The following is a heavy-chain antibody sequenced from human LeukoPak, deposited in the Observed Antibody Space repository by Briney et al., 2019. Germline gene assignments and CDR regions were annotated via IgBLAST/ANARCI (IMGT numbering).Heavy chain of an antibody. J-gene: IGHJ4*02. CDR1: GGSISSYY. Sequence: SETLSLTCTVSGGSISSYYWSWIRQPPGKGLEWIGYIYYSGSTNYNPSLKSRVTISVDTSKNQFSRKLSSVTAADTAVYYCARHDSDPYYFDYWGQGTLVTVSS. V-gene: IGHV4-59*08. CDR2: IYYSGST. D-gene: IGHD3-22*01. CDR3: ARHDSDPYYFDY.